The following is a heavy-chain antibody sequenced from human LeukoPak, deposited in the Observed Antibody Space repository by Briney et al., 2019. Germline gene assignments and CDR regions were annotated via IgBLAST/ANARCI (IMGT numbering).Heavy chain of an antibody. V-gene: IGHV1-69*05. CDR3: ARGDFWSGYYRAGDAFDI. CDR2: IIPIFGTA. CDR1: GGTFSSYA. Sequence: ASVMVSCKASGGTFSSYAISWVRQAPGQGLEWMGGIIPIFGTANYAQKFQGRVTITTDESTSTAYMELSSLRSEDTAVYYCARGDFWSGYYRAGDAFDIWGQGTMVTVSS. J-gene: IGHJ3*02. D-gene: IGHD3-3*01.